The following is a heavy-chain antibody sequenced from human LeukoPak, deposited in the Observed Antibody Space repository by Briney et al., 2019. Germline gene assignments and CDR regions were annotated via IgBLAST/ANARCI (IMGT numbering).Heavy chain of an antibody. CDR2: IKSKTDGGTT. V-gene: IGHV3-15*01. CDR3: TTNPRYCSSTSCYTEEYFQH. J-gene: IGHJ1*01. CDR1: GFTFSNAW. D-gene: IGHD2-2*02. Sequence: GGSLRLSCAASGFTFSNAWMSWVRQAPGKGLEWVGRIKSKTDGGTTDYAAPVKGRFTISSDDSKNTLYLQMNSLKTEDTAVYYCTTNPRYCSSTSCYTEEYFQHWGQGTLVTVSS.